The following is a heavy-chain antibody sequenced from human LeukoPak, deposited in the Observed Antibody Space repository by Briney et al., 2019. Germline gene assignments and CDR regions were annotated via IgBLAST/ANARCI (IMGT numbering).Heavy chain of an antibody. CDR1: EFSFSSYG. D-gene: IGHD3-22*01. Sequence: GGSLRLSCAASEFSFSSYGMHWVRRAPGKGLQCVARRWYDGTNKYHADSVKGRFTISRDNSQSTLYMQMNSLRAEETAVYYCARARNNYDSSGFSALDYWGQGTLVTVSS. V-gene: IGHV3-33*01. CDR2: RWYDGTNK. CDR3: ARARNNYDSSGFSALDY. J-gene: IGHJ4*02.